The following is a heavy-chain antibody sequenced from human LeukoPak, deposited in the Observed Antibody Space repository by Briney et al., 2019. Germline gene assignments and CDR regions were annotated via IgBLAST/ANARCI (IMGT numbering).Heavy chain of an antibody. V-gene: IGHV3-21*01. CDR3: ARVPVVVVVAATGSYGMDV. Sequence: PGGSLRLSCAASGFTFSSYSMNWVHQAPGKGLEWVSSISSSSCYIYYADSVKGRFTISRDNAKNSLYLQMNSLRAEDTAVYYCARVPVVVVVAATGSYGMDVWGQGTTVTVSS. CDR2: ISSSSCYI. J-gene: IGHJ6*02. D-gene: IGHD2-15*01. CDR1: GFTFSSYS.